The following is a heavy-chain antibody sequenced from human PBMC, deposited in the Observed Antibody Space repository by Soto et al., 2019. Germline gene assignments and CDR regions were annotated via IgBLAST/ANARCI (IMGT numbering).Heavy chain of an antibody. D-gene: IGHD3-16*01. CDR2: ISGSGRST. CDR3: AKGRGASYDYLWGNYIFDY. V-gene: IGHV3-23*01. CDR1: GFIFDSHT. Sequence: EVQLLDSGGGLVQPGGSLRLSCAASGFIFDSHTMSWVRQAPGKGLEWVSGISGSGRSTYYADSMKGRFTISRDNSKNTLYLQMNSLRAEDTAVYYCAKGRGASYDYLWGNYIFDYWGQGTLVTVSS. J-gene: IGHJ4*02.